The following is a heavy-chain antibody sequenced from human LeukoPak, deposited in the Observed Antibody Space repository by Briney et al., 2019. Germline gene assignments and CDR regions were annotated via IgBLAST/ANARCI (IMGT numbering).Heavy chain of an antibody. CDR2: ISGSGGST. CDR3: AKSVESAVTTNPYFDN. V-gene: IGHV3-23*01. CDR1: GFTFSNYA. Sequence: GGSLRLSCAASGFTFSNYAMSWVRQAPGKGLEWVSVISGSGGSTYYADSVKGRFTISRDNSKNTLYLQMNSLRAEDTAVYYCAKSVESAVTTNPYFDNWGQGTLVTVSS. J-gene: IGHJ4*02. D-gene: IGHD4-17*01.